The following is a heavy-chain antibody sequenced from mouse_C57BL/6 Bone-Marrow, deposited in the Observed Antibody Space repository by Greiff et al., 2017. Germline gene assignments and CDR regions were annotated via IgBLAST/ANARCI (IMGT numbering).Heavy chain of an antibody. CDR3: ARNYGSRFDY. D-gene: IGHD1-1*01. CDR2: IRNKANGYTT. CDR1: GFTFTDYY. V-gene: IGHV7-3*01. Sequence: EVKLVESGGGLVQPGGSLSLSCAASGFTFTDYYMSWVRQPPGKALEWLGFIRNKANGYTTEYSASVKGRFTISRDNSQSILYLQMNALRAEDSATYYCARNYGSRFDYWGQGTTRTVSS. J-gene: IGHJ2*01.